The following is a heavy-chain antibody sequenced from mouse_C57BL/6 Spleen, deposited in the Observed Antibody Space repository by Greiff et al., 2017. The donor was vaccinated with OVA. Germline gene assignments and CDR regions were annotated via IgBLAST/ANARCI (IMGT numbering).Heavy chain of an antibody. CDR2: IDPSDSFN. CDR3: STSYYGSSYQYDVDD. V-gene: IGHV1-69*01. J-gene: IGHJ2*01. Sequence: QVQLQQPGAELVMPGASVKLSCKASGYTFTSSWMHWVKQSPGQGLEWIGEIDPSDSFNNYNQKLKGKSTLTVDESSSTTYKLLSSLTSEDSAVYYCSTSYYGSSYQYDVDDWGQGTTLTAAS. D-gene: IGHD1-1*01. CDR1: GYTFTSSW.